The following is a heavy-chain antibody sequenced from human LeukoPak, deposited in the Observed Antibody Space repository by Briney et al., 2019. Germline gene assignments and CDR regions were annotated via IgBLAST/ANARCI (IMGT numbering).Heavy chain of an antibody. CDR3: ARDPNYYGSGPYYFDY. Sequence: ASVKVSCKASGYTFTSYGISWVRQAPGQGLEWMGRISAYNGNTNYAQKLQGRVTMTTDTSTSTAYMELRSLRSDDTAVYYCARDPNYYGSGPYYFDYWGQGTLVTVSS. D-gene: IGHD3-10*01. CDR2: ISAYNGNT. J-gene: IGHJ4*02. V-gene: IGHV1-18*04. CDR1: GYTFTSYG.